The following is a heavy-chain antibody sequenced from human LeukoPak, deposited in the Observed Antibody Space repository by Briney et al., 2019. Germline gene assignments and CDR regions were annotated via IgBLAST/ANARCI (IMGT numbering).Heavy chain of an antibody. CDR1: GFTFSNSW. CDR2: TKCDGSEK. J-gene: IGHJ3*02. Sequence: GGSLRLSCAASGFTFSNSWMHWVCQAPEKVLEWVADTKCDGSEKCYVDSVKGRLTISRDNAKNSLYLQVNSLRAEDMTVYYCVRGVGSSTSCYVRAFDIWGQGTMVTVSS. D-gene: IGHD2-2*01. V-gene: IGHV3-52*01. CDR3: VRGVGSSTSCYVRAFDI.